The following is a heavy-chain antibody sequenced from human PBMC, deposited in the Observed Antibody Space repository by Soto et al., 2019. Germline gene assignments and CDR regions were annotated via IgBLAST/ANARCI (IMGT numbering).Heavy chain of an antibody. D-gene: IGHD6-6*01. J-gene: IGHJ4*02. CDR3: ARAEPYSTSSPFDY. Sequence: QVQLVQSGAEVNKPGASVKVSCKTSGYTFTNYNINWVRQATGQGLEWMGWMNPNSGNTGYAQKFQGRVTMTRNTSITTAYMELSSLRSGDTAVYYCARAEPYSTSSPFDYWGQGTLVTVSS. V-gene: IGHV1-8*01. CDR2: MNPNSGNT. CDR1: GYTFTNYN.